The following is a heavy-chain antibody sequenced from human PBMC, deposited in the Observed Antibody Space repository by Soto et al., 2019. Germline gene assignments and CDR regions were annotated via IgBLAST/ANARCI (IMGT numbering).Heavy chain of an antibody. CDR2: IIPICGTA. V-gene: IGHV1-69*01. CDR1: GGTFSSYA. CDR3: ARGSVVVVAAIRDYYYGMDV. J-gene: IGHJ6*02. D-gene: IGHD2-15*01. Sequence: QVQLVQSGAEVKKPGSSVKVSCKASGGTFSSYAISWVRQAPGQGLEWMGGIIPICGTANYAQKFQGRVTITADESTSTAYMELSSLRSEDTAVYYCARGSVVVVAAIRDYYYGMDVWGQGTTVTVSS.